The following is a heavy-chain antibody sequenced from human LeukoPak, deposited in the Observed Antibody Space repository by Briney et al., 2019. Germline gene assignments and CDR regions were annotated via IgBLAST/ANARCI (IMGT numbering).Heavy chain of an antibody. Sequence: GESLKISCKGSGYSFTSYWIGWVRQMPGKGLEWMGISYPGDSDTRYSPSFQGQVTISADKSVSTAYLQWSSLKASVTAMYYCARSDSGSFTIFDYWGQGTLVTVSS. CDR1: GYSFTSYW. D-gene: IGHD1-26*01. J-gene: IGHJ4*02. V-gene: IGHV5-51*03. CDR2: SYPGDSDT. CDR3: ARSDSGSFTIFDY.